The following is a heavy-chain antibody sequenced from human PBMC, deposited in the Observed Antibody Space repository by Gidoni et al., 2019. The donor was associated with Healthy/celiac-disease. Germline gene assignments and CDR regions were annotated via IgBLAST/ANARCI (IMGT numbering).Heavy chain of an antibody. CDR2: IYHSGST. J-gene: IGHJ4*02. CDR1: GGSTSSGGYS. CDR3: ARGTNTAMALSSFDY. V-gene: IGHV4-30-2*01. Sequence: QLQLQESGSGLVKPSQTLSLTCSVSGGSTSSGGYSWSWIRQPPGKGLEWIGYIYHSGSTYYNPSRKSRVTISVDRSKNQFSLKLSSVTAADTAVYYCARGTNTAMALSSFDYWGQGTLVTVSS. D-gene: IGHD5-18*01.